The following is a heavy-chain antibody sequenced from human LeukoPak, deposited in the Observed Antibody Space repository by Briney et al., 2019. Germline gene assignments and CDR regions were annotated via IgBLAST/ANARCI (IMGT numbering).Heavy chain of an antibody. CDR3: ARERESTTADNRWEIDY. Sequence: ASVKVSCKASGYTFTGYYFHWVRQAPGQGLEWMGWINPNSGGTNYAQKFQARVTMTRDTSISTVYMELSRLTSDDTAVYYCARERESTTADNRWEIDYWGQGTLVTVSS. CDR1: GYTFTGYY. D-gene: IGHD5/OR15-5a*01. V-gene: IGHV1-2*02. J-gene: IGHJ4*02. CDR2: INPNSGGT.